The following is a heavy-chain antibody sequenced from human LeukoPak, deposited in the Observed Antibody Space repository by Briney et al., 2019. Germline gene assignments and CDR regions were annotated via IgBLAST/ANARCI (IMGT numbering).Heavy chain of an antibody. CDR3: ARDTSGYCSTSRCYGSWYFDL. J-gene: IGHJ2*01. CDR2: ISNDGSGK. CDR1: GFTFSNYA. Sequence: PGGSLRLSCAASGFTFSNYAIHWVRQAPGGGLDWVALISNDGSGKHYAESLRGRVTISRDTSTLYLQMDSLRIEDTAVYYCARDTSGYCSTSRCYGSWYFDLWGRGTLVTVSS. V-gene: IGHV3-30-3*01. D-gene: IGHD2-2*01.